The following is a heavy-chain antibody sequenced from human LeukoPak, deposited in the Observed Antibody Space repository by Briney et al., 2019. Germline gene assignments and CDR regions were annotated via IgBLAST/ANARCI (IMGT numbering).Heavy chain of an antibody. D-gene: IGHD3-3*01. CDR3: ASSTTAYDFWSGYYNYFDY. J-gene: IGHJ4*02. V-gene: IGHV3-48*03. CDR2: ISSSGSTI. CDR1: GFTFSSYE. Sequence: GGSLRLSCAASGFTFSSYEINWVRQAPGKGLEWVSYISSSGSTIYYADSVKGRFTISRDNAKNSLYLQMNSLRAEDTAVYYCASSTTAYDFWSGYYNYFDYWGQGTLVTVSS.